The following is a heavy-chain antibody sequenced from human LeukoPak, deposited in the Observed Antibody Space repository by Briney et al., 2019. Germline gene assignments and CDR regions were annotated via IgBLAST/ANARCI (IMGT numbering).Heavy chain of an antibody. D-gene: IGHD1-1*01. V-gene: IGHV4-39*01. J-gene: IGHJ3*02. CDR3: ARVAQYNWNDEDAFDI. CDR2: IYCSGST. CDR1: GGSISSSSYY. Sequence: SETLPLTCTVSGGSISSSSYYWGWIRQPPGKGLEWIGSIYCSGSTYYNPSLKSRVTISVDTSKNQFSLKLSSVTAADTAVYYCARVAQYNWNDEDAFDIWGQGTMVTVSS.